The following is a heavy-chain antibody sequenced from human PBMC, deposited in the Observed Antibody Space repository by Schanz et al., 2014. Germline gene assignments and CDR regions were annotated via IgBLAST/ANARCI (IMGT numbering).Heavy chain of an antibody. D-gene: IGHD6-13*01. V-gene: IGHV3-20*04. CDR2: INWNGGST. CDR1: GLIFSTYT. Sequence: EVHLLESGGGLVQPGGSLRLSCTTSGLIFSTYTLNWVRQAPGKGLEWVSGINWNGGSTGYADSVKGRFTISRDNAKNSLYLQMNSLRAEDTALYYCARDSGSSSWYPSDYWGQGTLVTVSS. J-gene: IGHJ4*02. CDR3: ARDSGSSSWYPSDY.